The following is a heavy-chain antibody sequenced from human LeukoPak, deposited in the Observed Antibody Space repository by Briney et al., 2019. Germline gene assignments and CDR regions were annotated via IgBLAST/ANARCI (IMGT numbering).Heavy chain of an antibody. CDR2: ISSSSSTI. CDR3: ARVEMATTIDY. V-gene: IGHV3-48*04. D-gene: IGHD5-24*01. Sequence: GGSLRLSCAASGFTFSSYWMSWVRQAPGKGLEWVSYISSSSSTIYYADSVKGRFTISRDNAKNSLYLQMNSLRAEDTAVYYCARVEMATTIDYWGQGTLVTVSS. J-gene: IGHJ4*02. CDR1: GFTFSSYW.